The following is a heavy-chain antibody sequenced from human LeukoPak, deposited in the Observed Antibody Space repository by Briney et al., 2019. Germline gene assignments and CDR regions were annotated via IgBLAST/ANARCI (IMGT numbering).Heavy chain of an antibody. D-gene: IGHD3-22*01. J-gene: IGHJ4*02. CDR1: GFTFSGFW. Sequence: GGSLRLSCAASGFTFSGFWMSWIRQAPGKGLEWVANIKQDGSEKSYVDSVKGRFTISRDNAKNSLYLQMNSLRAEGTAVYYCATWPREYYDSSGYSYWGQGTLVTVSS. V-gene: IGHV3-7*01. CDR2: IKQDGSEK. CDR3: ATWPREYYDSSGYSY.